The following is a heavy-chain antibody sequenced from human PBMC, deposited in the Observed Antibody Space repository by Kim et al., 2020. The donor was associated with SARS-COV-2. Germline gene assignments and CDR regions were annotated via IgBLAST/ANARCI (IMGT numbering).Heavy chain of an antibody. J-gene: IGHJ4*02. CDR1: GGSISGYY. CDR3: ARAAGGGEYLAY. Sequence: SETLSLTCTVSGGSISGYYWSWVRQPPGRGLEWIGYIYYSGSTHYNPSLKSRVTISVDTSKNQLSLKMTSVTAADTAAYFCARAAGGGEYLAYWGQGTLV. D-gene: IGHD2-21*01. CDR2: IYYSGST. V-gene: IGHV4-59*01.